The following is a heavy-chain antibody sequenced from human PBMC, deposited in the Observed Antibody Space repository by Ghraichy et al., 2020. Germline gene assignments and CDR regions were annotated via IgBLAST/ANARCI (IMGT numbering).Heavy chain of an antibody. V-gene: IGHV4-59*01. CDR3: ARATYYSDSNGYSPDYFDS. Sequence: SQTLSLTCTVSGGSISSYYWSWIRQPPGKGLEWIGYIYYNGRSGYNPSLKSRVTISTDTSKNQFSLKLSSVTAADTAVYYCARATYYSDSNGYSPDYFDSWGQGTLVTVSP. CDR2: IYYNGRS. J-gene: IGHJ4*02. D-gene: IGHD3-22*01. CDR1: GGSISSYY.